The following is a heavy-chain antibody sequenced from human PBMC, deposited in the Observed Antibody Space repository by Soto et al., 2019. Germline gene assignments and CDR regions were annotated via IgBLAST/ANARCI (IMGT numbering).Heavy chain of an antibody. CDR2: IIPIFGTA. CDR3: ARGRGGSYRYYYYGMDV. Sequence: PVKVSFKASGGTISRYAISWVRQAPGQGLEWMGGIIPIFGTANYAQKFQGRVTITADESTSTAYRERSSLRSEDTAVYYCARGRGGSYRYYYYGMDVWGQGTTVTVSS. CDR1: GGTISRYA. V-gene: IGHV1-69*13. D-gene: IGHD1-26*01. J-gene: IGHJ6*02.